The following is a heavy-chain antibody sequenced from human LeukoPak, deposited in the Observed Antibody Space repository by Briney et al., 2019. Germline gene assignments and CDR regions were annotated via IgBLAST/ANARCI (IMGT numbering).Heavy chain of an antibody. CDR1: GFIFSIYS. J-gene: IGHJ4*02. Sequence: PGGSLRLSCAASGFIFSIYSMTWVRQAPGKGLEWVASISSTSSYIYYADSVKGRFTISRDNAKNSLYLQMNSLRAEDTALYYCAKEAVAGPFDYWGQGTLVTVSS. CDR2: ISSTSSYI. V-gene: IGHV3-21*04. D-gene: IGHD6-19*01. CDR3: AKEAVAGPFDY.